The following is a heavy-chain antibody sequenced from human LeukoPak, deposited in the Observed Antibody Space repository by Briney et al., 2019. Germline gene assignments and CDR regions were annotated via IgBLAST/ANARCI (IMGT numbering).Heavy chain of an antibody. CDR3: ARESEIAVADY. Sequence: SETLSLTCAVYGGSFSGYNWNWIRQPPGKGLEWIGEINHSGSTNYNPSLKSRVTISVDTSKNQFSLKLSSVTAADTAVYYCARESEIAVADYWGQGTLVTVSS. CDR2: INHSGST. CDR1: GGSFSGYN. D-gene: IGHD6-19*01. V-gene: IGHV4-34*01. J-gene: IGHJ4*02.